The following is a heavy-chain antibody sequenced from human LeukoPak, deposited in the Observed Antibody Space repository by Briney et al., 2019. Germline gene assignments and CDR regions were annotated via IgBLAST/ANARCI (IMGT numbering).Heavy chain of an antibody. D-gene: IGHD2-21*01. V-gene: IGHV3-23*01. CDR3: AKAPVWNYYYGLDV. Sequence: PGGSLRLSCAASGLTASHNVNNAMSWVRHAPGTGLEWVSGITTSGSTYYADSVKGRFTISRENSNNTLYLHMDSLRAEDTAVYYCAKAPVWNYYYGLDVWGQGTTVTVSS. CDR1: GLTASHNVNNA. J-gene: IGHJ6*02. CDR2: ITTSGST.